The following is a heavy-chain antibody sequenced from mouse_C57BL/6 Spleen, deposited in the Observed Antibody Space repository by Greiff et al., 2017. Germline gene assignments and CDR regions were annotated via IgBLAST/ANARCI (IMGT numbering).Heavy chain of an antibody. V-gene: IGHV14-4*01. CDR2: IDPENGDT. CDR3: TTKLGLSFAY. J-gene: IGHJ3*01. D-gene: IGHD4-1*01. Sequence: VQLQQSGAELVRPGASVKLSCTASGFNIKDDYMHWVKQRPEQGLEWIGWIDPENGDTEYASKFQGKATITADTSSNTAYLQLSSLTSEDTAVYYCTTKLGLSFAYWGQGTLVTVAA. CDR1: GFNIKDDY.